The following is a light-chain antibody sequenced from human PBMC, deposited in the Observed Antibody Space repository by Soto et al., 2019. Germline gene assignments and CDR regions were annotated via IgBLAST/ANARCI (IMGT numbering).Light chain of an antibody. V-gene: IGLV2-14*03. CDR3: SSYTRSSTLVV. J-gene: IGLJ2*01. CDR2: DVS. Sequence: QSALTQPASVSGSPGQSITISCTETSSDIGDYNSVSWYQHHPGKAPKLMIYDVSNRPSGISNRFSGSKSGDTASLTISGLQAEDEATYYCSSYTRSSTLVVFGGGTQLTVL. CDR1: SSDIGDYNS.